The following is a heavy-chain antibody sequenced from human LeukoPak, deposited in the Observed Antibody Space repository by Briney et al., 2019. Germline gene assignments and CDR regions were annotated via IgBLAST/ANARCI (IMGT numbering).Heavy chain of an antibody. Sequence: GGSLRLSCAASGLTFSSYAMSWVRQARGKGLEWVSAISGGGDSTYYADSVKGRFTISRDNSKNTLYLQMNSLRVEDTAVYYCSGHYYDSSGPSAFDIWGQGIMVTVSS. D-gene: IGHD3-22*01. CDR3: SGHYYDSSGPSAFDI. CDR2: ISGGGDST. CDR1: GLTFSSYA. V-gene: IGHV3-23*01. J-gene: IGHJ3*02.